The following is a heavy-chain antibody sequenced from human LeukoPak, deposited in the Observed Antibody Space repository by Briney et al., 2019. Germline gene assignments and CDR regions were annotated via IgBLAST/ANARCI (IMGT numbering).Heavy chain of an antibody. CDR2: IYYSGIT. J-gene: IGHJ3*02. V-gene: IGHV4-39*01. Sequence: SETLSLTCTVSGGSISSSSYYWGWIRQPPGKGLEWIANIYYSGITYHNPSLKSRVTISVDTSNNQFSLKLSSVTAADTAVYYCARLGRPDGFDIWDQGTIVTVSS. CDR1: GGSISSSSYY. CDR3: ARLGRPDGFDI.